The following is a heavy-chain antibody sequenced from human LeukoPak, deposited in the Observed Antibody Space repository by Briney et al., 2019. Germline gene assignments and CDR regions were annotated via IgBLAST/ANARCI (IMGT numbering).Heavy chain of an antibody. CDR2: IDWEGGRT. CDR1: GFPFKTYD. J-gene: IGHJ3*02. Sequence: GGSLRLSCEASGFPFKTYDMAWVRQAPGKGLEWVAGIDWEGGRTGFAESVKGRFTISRDNAKNSLYLQMNSLRAEDTAVYYCARDRGSIGAAFDIWGQGTMVTVSS. CDR3: ARDRGSIGAAFDI. V-gene: IGHV3-20*04. D-gene: IGHD6-13*01.